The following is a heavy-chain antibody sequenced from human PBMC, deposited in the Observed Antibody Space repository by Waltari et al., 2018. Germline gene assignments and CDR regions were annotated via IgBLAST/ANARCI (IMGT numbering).Heavy chain of an antibody. J-gene: IGHJ4*02. CDR1: GFTFSSYA. CDR3: AQVGSGYSSGWYDY. CDR2: ISGSCGST. Sequence: EVQLVESGGGLVQPGGSLRLSCAASGFTFSSYAMSWVRQAPGKGLGWVSAISGSCGSTYYADSVKGRFTISRDNSKNTLYLQMNSLRAEDTAVYYCAQVGSGYSSGWYDYWGQGTLVTVSS. V-gene: IGHV3-23*04. D-gene: IGHD6-19*01.